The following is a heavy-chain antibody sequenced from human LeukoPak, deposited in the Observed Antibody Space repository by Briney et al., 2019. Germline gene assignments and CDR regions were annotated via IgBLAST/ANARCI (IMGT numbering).Heavy chain of an antibody. Sequence: GGSPRLSCAASGVTFQNYAMSWVRQAPGKGLEWVSAISGSGDRTYYAASVKGRFSISRDNSKNVMFLQMHGLRAEDTAVYLCARGPSRRGLRSSADYWGPGTLVTVSS. V-gene: IGHV3-23*01. CDR3: ARGPSRRGLRSSADY. CDR2: ISGSGDRT. D-gene: IGHD6-13*01. CDR1: GVTFQNYA. J-gene: IGHJ4*02.